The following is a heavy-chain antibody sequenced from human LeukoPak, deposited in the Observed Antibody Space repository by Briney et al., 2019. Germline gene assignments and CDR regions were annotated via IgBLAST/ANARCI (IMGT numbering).Heavy chain of an antibody. CDR3: ASRAGYTGSWSAFDY. D-gene: IGHD6-13*01. CDR2: ISYDGSSK. CDR1: GFTFSSYS. V-gene: IGHV3-30-3*01. Sequence: GGSLRLSCAASGFTFSSYSMHWVRQAPGKGLEWLSVISYDGSSKYFADSVKGRFTISRDNAKNSLYLQMNSLRAEDTAVYYCASRAGYTGSWSAFDYWGQGTLVTVSS. J-gene: IGHJ4*02.